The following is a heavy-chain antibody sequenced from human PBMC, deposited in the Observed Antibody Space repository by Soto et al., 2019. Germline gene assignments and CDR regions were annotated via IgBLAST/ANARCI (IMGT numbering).Heavy chain of an antibody. V-gene: IGHV3-23*01. CDR2: IIANGGT. CDR3: AKDYTVAADPSSVILFDY. J-gene: IGHJ4*02. CDR1: GFTFNHYA. Sequence: PGESLKISCAASGFTFNHYAMSWVRQAPGKGLEWVSIIIANGGTFYADSVKGRFTISRDNSKNTVYLQMSSLRVEDTAIYYCAKDYTVAADPSSVILFDYWGQGALVTV. D-gene: IGHD2-15*01.